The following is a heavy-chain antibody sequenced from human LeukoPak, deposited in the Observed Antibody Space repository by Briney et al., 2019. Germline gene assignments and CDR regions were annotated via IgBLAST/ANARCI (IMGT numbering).Heavy chain of an antibody. CDR1: DAPISSYY. D-gene: IGHD3-10*01. J-gene: IGHJ4*02. Sequence: SETLSLTCTVSDAPISSYYWAWIRKPAGKGLEWIGRIYTTGRTTYNPPLNSHITMSIDTSKNQFSLNLNSVTAADTAVYYCARDMAVLRGVLRPFDYWGQGILVTVSS. CDR3: ARDMAVLRGVLRPFDY. V-gene: IGHV4-4*07. CDR2: IYTTGRT.